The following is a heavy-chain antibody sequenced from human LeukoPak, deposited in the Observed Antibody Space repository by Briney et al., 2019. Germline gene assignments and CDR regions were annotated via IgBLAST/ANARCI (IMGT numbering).Heavy chain of an antibody. D-gene: IGHD6-19*01. J-gene: IGHJ4*02. CDR2: ISSSSSYI. CDR3: ARASVAGTYFDY. CDR1: GFTFSSYS. V-gene: IGHV3-21*01. Sequence: KPGGSLRLSCAASGFTFSSYSMNWVRQAPGKGLEWVSSISSSSSYIYYADSVKGRFTISRDNAKNSLYLRMNSLRAEDTAVYYCARASVAGTYFDYWGQGTLVTVSS.